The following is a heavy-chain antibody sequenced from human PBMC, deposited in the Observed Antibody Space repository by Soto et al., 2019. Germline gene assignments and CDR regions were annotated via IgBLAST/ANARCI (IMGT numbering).Heavy chain of an antibody. J-gene: IGHJ4*02. CDR2: ISYDGSNE. CDR1: GITFSSYA. D-gene: IGHD3-10*01. CDR3: ARDSRGSGTNDY. Sequence: QVQLVESGGGVVQPGRSLRLSCAASGITFSSYAMHWVRQTPGKGLEWVAVISYDGSNEYYADSVKGRFTISRDNSKNTLYLQMNRMRAEDTAVYYCARDSRGSGTNDYWGQGTLVTVSS. V-gene: IGHV3-33*01.